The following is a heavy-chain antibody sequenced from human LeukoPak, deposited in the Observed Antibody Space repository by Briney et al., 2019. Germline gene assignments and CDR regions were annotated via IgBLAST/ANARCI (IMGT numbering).Heavy chain of an antibody. J-gene: IGHJ5*02. Sequence: GASVKVSCKASGYTFTNYGISWVRQAPGQGLEWMGWIGTYDGDTNFAQRVEGRVTLTIDTSTNTAYMELRSLRSDDTAMYYCARDYEGATRRVLFDPWGQGTLVTVSS. CDR1: GYTFTNYG. V-gene: IGHV1-18*01. D-gene: IGHD1-26*01. CDR3: ARDYEGATRRVLFDP. CDR2: IGTYDGDT.